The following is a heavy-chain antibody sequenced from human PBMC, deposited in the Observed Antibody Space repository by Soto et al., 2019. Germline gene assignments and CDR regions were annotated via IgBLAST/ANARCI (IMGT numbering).Heavy chain of an antibody. CDR3: ATGGHNDGYNFYHGMDV. CDR2: VIPLFDTA. V-gene: IGHV1-69*01. CDR1: GGIFTNNA. Sequence: QVQVVQPGAEVKKPGSSVKVSCKVSGGIFTNNAISRVRQAPGQGRVWLGGVIPLFDTACYAQIFRGRLRISADGATTTAYMERSGLTSADTAVYFCATGGHNDGYNFYHGMDVWGQGTTVTVS. D-gene: IGHD3-16*01. J-gene: IGHJ6*02.